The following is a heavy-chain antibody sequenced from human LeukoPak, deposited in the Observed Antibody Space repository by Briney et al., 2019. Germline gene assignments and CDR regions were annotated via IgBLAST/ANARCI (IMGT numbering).Heavy chain of an antibody. CDR1: GYSISSGYY. J-gene: IGHJ6*03. V-gene: IGHV4-38-2*02. CDR2: IYHSGST. CDR3: ARSVGGYYYYMDV. Sequence: SETLSLTCTVSGYSISSGYYWGWIRQPPGKGLEWIGSIYHSGSTYYNPSLKSRVTISVDTSKNQFSLKLSSVTAADTAVYYCARSVGGYYYYMDVWGQGTTVTVSS.